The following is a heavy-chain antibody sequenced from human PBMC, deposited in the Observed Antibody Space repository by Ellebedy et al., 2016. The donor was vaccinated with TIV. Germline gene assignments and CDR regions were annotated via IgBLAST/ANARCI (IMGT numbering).Heavy chain of an antibody. CDR3: ARGSRIGYLSFDY. D-gene: IGHD2-2*03. V-gene: IGHV3-30*04. CDR2: ISYDGNKK. CDR1: GFTFSNYA. Sequence: PGGSLRLSCAASGFTFSNYALHWVRQAPGKGLEWVALISYDGNKKYYADFVKGRLTLSRDSSNNTLYLQMDSLRTEDTAMYYCARGSRIGYLSFDYWGQGTPVTVSS. J-gene: IGHJ4*02.